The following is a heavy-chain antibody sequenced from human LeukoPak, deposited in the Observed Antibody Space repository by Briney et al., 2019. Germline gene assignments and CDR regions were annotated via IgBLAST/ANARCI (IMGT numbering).Heavy chain of an antibody. CDR2: ISYDGSNK. J-gene: IGHJ4*02. D-gene: IGHD3-3*01. CDR1: GFTFSSYA. CDR3: ARERLLKDFWSGYYSY. V-gene: IGHV3-30*04. Sequence: PGRSLRLSCAASGFTFSSYAMHWVRQAPGKGLEWVAVISYDGSNKYYADSVKGRFTISRDNSKNTLYLQMNSLRAEDTAVYYCARERLLKDFWSGYYSYWGQGTLVTVSS.